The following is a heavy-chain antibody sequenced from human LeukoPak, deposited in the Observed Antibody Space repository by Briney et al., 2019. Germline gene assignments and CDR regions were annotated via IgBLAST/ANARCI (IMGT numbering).Heavy chain of an antibody. V-gene: IGHV3-23*01. CDR3: AKATQGYSYAPSDY. J-gene: IGHJ4*02. D-gene: IGHD5-18*01. Sequence: PGGSLRLSCAASGFTFSISAMSWVRQAPGKGLEWVSGISDSGGSTFYADSVKGRFTISRDNSKNILYLQMNSLRADDTAVYYCAKATQGYSYAPSDYWGQGTLVTVSS. CDR1: GFTFSISA. CDR2: ISDSGGST.